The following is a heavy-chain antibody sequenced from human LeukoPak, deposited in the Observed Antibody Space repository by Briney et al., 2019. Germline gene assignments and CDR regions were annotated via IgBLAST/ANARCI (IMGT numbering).Heavy chain of an antibody. Sequence: ASVKVSCKVSGYTLTELSMHWVRQAPGKGLEWMGGFDPEDGETIYAQKFQGRVTMTEDTSTDTAYMELSSLRSEDTAVYYCAKADYYDSSGYSRSKNYWYFDLWGRGTLVTVSS. J-gene: IGHJ2*01. V-gene: IGHV1-24*01. CDR2: FDPEDGET. D-gene: IGHD3-22*01. CDR3: AKADYYDSSGYSRSKNYWYFDL. CDR1: GYTLTELS.